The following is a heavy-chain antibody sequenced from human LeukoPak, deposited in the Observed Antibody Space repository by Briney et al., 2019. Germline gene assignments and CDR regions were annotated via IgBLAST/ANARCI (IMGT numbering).Heavy chain of an antibody. D-gene: IGHD6-6*01. CDR2: INPNSGGT. V-gene: IGHV1-2*02. J-gene: IGHJ5*02. CDR1: GYTFTGYY. CDR3: ARVSSGYNWFDP. Sequence: GSSVKVSCKASGYTFTGYYMHWVRQAPGQGLEWMGWINPNSGGTNHAQKFQGRVTMTRDTSISTAYMELSRLRSDDTAVYYCARVSSGYNWFDPWGQGTLVTVSS.